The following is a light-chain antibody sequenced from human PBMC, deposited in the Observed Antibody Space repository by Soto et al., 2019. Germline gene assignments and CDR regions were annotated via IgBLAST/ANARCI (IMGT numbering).Light chain of an antibody. V-gene: IGLV2-14*01. CDR1: SSDVGGYNY. CDR3: SSYTSSSIDYV. CDR2: EVT. Sequence: QSVLTQPASASGSPGQSITISCTGTSSDVGGYNYVSWYQQHPGKAPKLMIYEVTNRPSGVSNRFSGSKSGNTASLTISGLQAEDEAAYYCSSYTSSSIDYVFGGGTKLTVL. J-gene: IGLJ3*02.